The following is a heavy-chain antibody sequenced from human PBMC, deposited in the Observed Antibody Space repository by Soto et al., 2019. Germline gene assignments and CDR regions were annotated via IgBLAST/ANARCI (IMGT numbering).Heavy chain of an antibody. CDR1: GFIFSNYV. J-gene: IGHJ4*02. V-gene: IGHV3-23*01. Sequence: PGGSLRLSCAASGFIFSNYVMSWVRQAPGKGLEWVSSISDSGGTSYYADSVRGRFTISRDNSKNTLYLQMNSLRAEDTAVYYCAKVPVLRFLEWLFPTPYFDYWGQGTLVTVSS. D-gene: IGHD3-3*01. CDR3: AKVPVLRFLEWLFPTPYFDY. CDR2: ISDSGGTS.